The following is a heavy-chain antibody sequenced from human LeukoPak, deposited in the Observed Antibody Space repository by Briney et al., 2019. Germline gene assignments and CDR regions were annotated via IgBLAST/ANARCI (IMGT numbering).Heavy chain of an antibody. Sequence: PGGSLRLSCAASGFTFSSYGMHWARQAPGKGLEWVAVISYDGSNKYYADSVKGRFTISRDNSKNTLYLQMNSLRAEDTAAYYCAKDMYSSSWYYFDYWGQGTLVTVSS. CDR2: ISYDGSNK. V-gene: IGHV3-30*18. CDR3: AKDMYSSSWYYFDY. CDR1: GFTFSSYG. J-gene: IGHJ4*02. D-gene: IGHD6-13*01.